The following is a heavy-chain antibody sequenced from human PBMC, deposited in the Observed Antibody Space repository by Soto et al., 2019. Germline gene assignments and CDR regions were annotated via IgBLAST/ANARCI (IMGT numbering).Heavy chain of an antibody. CDR2: IYYSGST. Sequence: QVQLQESGPGLVKPSETLSLTCTVSGGSISSYYWSWMRQPSGKGLEWIGYIYYSGSTNYNPSLKSRVTISVDTSKNQFSLKLSSVTAADTAVYYCARAGLAAAGTNYFDYWGQGTLVTVSS. CDR1: GGSISSYY. D-gene: IGHD6-13*01. J-gene: IGHJ4*02. V-gene: IGHV4-59*01. CDR3: ARAGLAAAGTNYFDY.